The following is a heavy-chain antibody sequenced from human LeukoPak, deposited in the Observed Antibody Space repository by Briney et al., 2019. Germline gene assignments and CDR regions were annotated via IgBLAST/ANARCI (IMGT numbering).Heavy chain of an antibody. CDR1: GFTFSSYW. V-gene: IGHV3-74*01. D-gene: IGHD3-22*01. CDR2: INSDGSST. CDR3: ARVSGFYNQGFDY. J-gene: IGHJ4*02. Sequence: GGSLRLSCAASGFTFSSYWMHWVRQAPGKGLVWVSRINSDGSSTSYADSVKGRFTISRDNAKNTLYLQMNGLRAEDTAVYYCARVSGFYNQGFDYWGQGTLVTVSS.